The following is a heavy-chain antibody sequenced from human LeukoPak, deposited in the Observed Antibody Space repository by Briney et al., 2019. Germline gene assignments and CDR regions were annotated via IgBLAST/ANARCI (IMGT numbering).Heavy chain of an antibody. D-gene: IGHD3-9*01. Sequence: GGSLRLSCAASGFTFRSHGMHWVRQAPGKGLEGVAGIWYDGSNEDYADSVKGRFTISRDNSKNTLYLQMNSLRGEDTAVYYCARDGQTGSPYATDVWGQGTTVTVSS. CDR3: ARDGQTGSPYATDV. J-gene: IGHJ6*02. V-gene: IGHV3-33*01. CDR2: IWYDGSNE. CDR1: GFTFRSHG.